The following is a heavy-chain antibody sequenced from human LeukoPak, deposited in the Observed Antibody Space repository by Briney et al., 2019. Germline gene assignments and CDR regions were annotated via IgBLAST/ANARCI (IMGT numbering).Heavy chain of an antibody. J-gene: IGHJ6*03. CDR2: MNPNSGNT. CDR1: GYTFTSYD. Sequence: ASVKVSCKASGYTFTSYDINWVRQATGQGLEGMGWMNPNSGNTGYAQKFQGRVTMTRNTSISTAYMELSSLRSEDTAVYYCARGRRSSSWSSYYYYYYMDVWGKGTTVTVSS. V-gene: IGHV1-8*01. CDR3: ARGRRSSSWSSYYYYYYMDV. D-gene: IGHD6-13*01.